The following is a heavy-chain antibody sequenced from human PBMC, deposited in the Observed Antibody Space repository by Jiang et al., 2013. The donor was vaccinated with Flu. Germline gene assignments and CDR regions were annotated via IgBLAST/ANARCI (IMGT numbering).Heavy chain of an antibody. V-gene: IGHV1-69*01. D-gene: IGHD3-22*01. CDR1: GGTFSNYA. CDR2: IISIFGTT. CDR3: ARNYFHTSGWFDP. J-gene: IGHJ5*02. Sequence: GAEVKKPGSSVKVSCKASGGTFSNYAISWVRQAPGQGLEWMGGIISIFGTTNYAQKFQGRVTITADGATSTAYMELSSLRSEDTAVYYCARNYFHTSGWFDPWGQGTLVTVSS.